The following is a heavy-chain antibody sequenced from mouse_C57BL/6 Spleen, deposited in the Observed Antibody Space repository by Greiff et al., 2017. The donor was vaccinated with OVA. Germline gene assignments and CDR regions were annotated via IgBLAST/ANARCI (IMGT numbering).Heavy chain of an antibody. CDR2: INPSTGGT. CDR1: GYSFTGYY. Sequence: VQLKESGPELVKPGASVKISCKASGYSFTGYYMNWVKQSPEKSLEWIGEINPSTGGTTYNQKFKAKATLTVDKSSSTASMQLKSLTSEDSAVYYCARQAYYSNYDAMDYWGQGTSVTVSS. J-gene: IGHJ4*01. D-gene: IGHD2-5*01. CDR3: ARQAYYSNYDAMDY. V-gene: IGHV1-42*01.